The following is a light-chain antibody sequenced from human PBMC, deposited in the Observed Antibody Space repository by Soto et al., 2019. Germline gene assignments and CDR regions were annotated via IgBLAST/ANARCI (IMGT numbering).Light chain of an antibody. V-gene: IGKV3-11*01. CDR2: DAS. CDR1: HTVSNY. Sequence: ETVLTQSPATLSLSPGERATLSCRASHTVSNYLAWHQQKPGQAPRLLICDASSRATGIPARFTGTGSGTDFTLTISSLEPEDFAVYYCQQRYDWPTFGQGTKVDIK. J-gene: IGKJ1*01. CDR3: QQRYDWPT.